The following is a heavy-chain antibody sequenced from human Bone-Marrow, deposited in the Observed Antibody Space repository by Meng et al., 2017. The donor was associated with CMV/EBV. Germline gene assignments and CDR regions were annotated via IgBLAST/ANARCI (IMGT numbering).Heavy chain of an antibody. V-gene: IGHV3-64*02. Sequence: GGSLRLSCAASGLTFSSYAMHWVRQAPGKGLEYVSAISSNGGSTYYVDSVKGRFTISRDNSKNTLYLQMGSLRAEDIAVYYCARTDGITMVRGVIINAYGIDYWGQGTLVTVSS. CDR3: ARTDGITMVRGVIINAYGIDY. CDR1: GLTFSSYA. D-gene: IGHD3-10*01. CDR2: ISSNGGST. J-gene: IGHJ4*02.